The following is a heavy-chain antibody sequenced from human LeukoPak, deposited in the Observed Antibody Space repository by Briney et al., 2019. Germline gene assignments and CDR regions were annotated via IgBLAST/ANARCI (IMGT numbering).Heavy chain of an antibody. V-gene: IGHV4-59*01. CDR1: GGSISSYF. D-gene: IGHD3-22*01. J-gene: IGHJ5*02. CDR2: ISYSGST. Sequence: SETLSLTCTVSGGSISSYFWSWIRQPPGKGLEWIGCISYSGSTNYNPSLKSRVTISVDTSKNQLSLRLSSVTAADTAVYYCARHLGYYDSRGYHNWFDPWGQGTLVSVSS. CDR3: ARHLGYYDSRGYHNWFDP.